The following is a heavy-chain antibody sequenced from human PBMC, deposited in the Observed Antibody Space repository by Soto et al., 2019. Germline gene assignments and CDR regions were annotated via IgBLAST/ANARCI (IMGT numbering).Heavy chain of an antibody. CDR3: ARDKYRQQLGGNYYYIMDV. J-gene: IGHJ6*02. D-gene: IGHD2-2*02. Sequence: QVQVVQSGAEVKKPGSSVKVSCKASGGTFSTAAISWVRQAPGQGLEWMGGIMPIFRTADYAQKFQGRVTITADESTSTAYLELSSLRSEDTAVYYCARDKYRQQLGGNYYYIMDVWGQGTTVTVSS. CDR1: GGTFSTAA. V-gene: IGHV1-69*12. CDR2: IMPIFRTA.